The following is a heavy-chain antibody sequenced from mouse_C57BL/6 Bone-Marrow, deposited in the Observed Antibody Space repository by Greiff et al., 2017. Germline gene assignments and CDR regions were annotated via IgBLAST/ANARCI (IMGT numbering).Heavy chain of an antibody. V-gene: IGHV1-50*01. CDR3: ARGGYYRFDY. CDR2: IDPSDSYT. CDR1: GYTFTSYW. Sequence: QVQLQQSGAELVKPGASVKLSCKASGYTFTSYWMQWVKQRPGQGLEWIGEIDPSDSYTNYNQKFKGKATLTVDTSSSTAYMQLSSLTSEDSAVYYCARGGYYRFDYWGQGTTLTVSS. D-gene: IGHD2-3*01. J-gene: IGHJ2*01.